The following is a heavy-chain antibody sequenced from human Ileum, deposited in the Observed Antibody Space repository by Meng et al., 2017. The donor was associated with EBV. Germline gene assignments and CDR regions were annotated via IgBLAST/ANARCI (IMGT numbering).Heavy chain of an antibody. CDR2: INHSGST. CDR3: ARGFYTYGSSCFDY. D-gene: IGHD6-13*01. Sequence: QVHARHWGAGLLNPSGTRSLHWAGYGGSFSGYYWTWIRQPPGKGLEWIGEINHSGSTNYNPSLKSRVTISVDKNQFSLKLSSVTAADTAVYYCARGFYTYGSSCFDYWGQGTLVTVSS. CDR1: GGSFSGYY. J-gene: IGHJ4*02. V-gene: IGHV4-34*01.